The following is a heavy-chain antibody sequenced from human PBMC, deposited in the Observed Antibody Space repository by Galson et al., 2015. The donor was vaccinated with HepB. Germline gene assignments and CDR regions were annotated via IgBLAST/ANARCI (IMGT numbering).Heavy chain of an antibody. D-gene: IGHD5-18*01. CDR2: IYPGDSDT. V-gene: IGHV5-51*01. CDR1: GYSFSSHW. CDR3: AIHRVDTTMLYWLDP. J-gene: IGHJ5*02. Sequence: QSGAEVKQPGESLKISCKGSGYSFSSHWIGWVRQMPGKGLEWMGIIYPGDSDTRYSQSFQGRVTISADKSISTAYLQWSSLKASDTAMYYCAIHRVDTTMLYWLDPWGQGTLVTVSS.